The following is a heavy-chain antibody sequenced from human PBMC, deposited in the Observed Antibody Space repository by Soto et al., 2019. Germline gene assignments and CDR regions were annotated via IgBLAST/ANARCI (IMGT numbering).Heavy chain of an antibody. V-gene: IGHV4-30-4*01. Sequence: TLSLTCTVSGDSISSGDYYWSWIRQSPGLGLEWIGDIYSRGSTHYNPSLQNRLTISLDAPKNHFSLNLTSVTAADTAVYFCARVRRVVLHYSFDFWGQGAPVTVSS. CDR1: GDSISSGDYY. CDR3: ARVRRVVLHYSFDF. CDR2: IYSRGST. J-gene: IGHJ4*02. D-gene: IGHD3-3*02.